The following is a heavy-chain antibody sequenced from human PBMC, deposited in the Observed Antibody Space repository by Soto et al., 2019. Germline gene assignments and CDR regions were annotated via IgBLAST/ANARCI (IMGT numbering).Heavy chain of an antibody. D-gene: IGHD3-10*01. CDR1: GYSIRSGYY. V-gene: IGHV4-38-2*02. Sequence: SSETLSLTCSVSGYSIRSGYYWGWVRQAPGKGLEWLGSVYHNGIMFHNPSFQSRVTISVDTSKNQFSLNLRSVTAADTAVYYCAALWFGELAFNYWGHGILVTV. CDR3: AALWFGELAFNY. CDR2: VYHNGIM. J-gene: IGHJ4*01.